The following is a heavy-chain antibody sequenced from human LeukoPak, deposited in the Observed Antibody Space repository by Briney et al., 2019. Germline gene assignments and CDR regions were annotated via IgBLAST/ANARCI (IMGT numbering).Heavy chain of an antibody. CDR1: GGSISSYY. D-gene: IGHD4-11*01. Sequence: SETLSLTCTVSGGSISSYYWSWIRQPAGKGLEWIGRIYTSGSTNYNPSLKSRVTMLVDTSKNQFSLKLSSVTAADTAVYYCARVIQSVSGSYYMDVWGKGTTVTVSS. CDR2: IYTSGST. J-gene: IGHJ6*03. V-gene: IGHV4-4*07. CDR3: ARVIQSVSGSYYMDV.